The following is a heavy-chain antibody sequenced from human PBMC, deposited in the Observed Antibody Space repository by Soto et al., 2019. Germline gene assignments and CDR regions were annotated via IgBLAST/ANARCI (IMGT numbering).Heavy chain of an antibody. J-gene: IGHJ4*02. V-gene: IGHV3-30*18. CDR2: ISYDGSNK. D-gene: IGHD1-1*01. CDR3: AKPYNWNDVALDY. Sequence: GGSLRLSCAASGFTFSSYGMHWVRQAPGKGLEWVAVISYDGSNKYYADSVKGRFTISRDNSKNTLYLQMNSLRAEDTAVYYCAKPYNWNDVALDYWGQGTLVTVSS. CDR1: GFTFSSYG.